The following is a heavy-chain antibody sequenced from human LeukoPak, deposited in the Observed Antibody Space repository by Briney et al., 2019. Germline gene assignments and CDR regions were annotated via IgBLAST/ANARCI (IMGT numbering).Heavy chain of an antibody. D-gene: IGHD4-17*01. CDR3: ARGDYRLYYYYMDV. J-gene: IGHJ6*03. CDR1: GYSFTGYY. V-gene: IGHV1-2*02. CDR2: INPDGGVT. Sequence: ASVKVSCKASGYSFTGYYIHWVRQAPGQGLEWMGWINPDGGVTKSAQKFQGRVTMTRDKSINTVYMELSRLTSDDTAVYYCARGDYRLYYYYMDVWGRGTTVTISS.